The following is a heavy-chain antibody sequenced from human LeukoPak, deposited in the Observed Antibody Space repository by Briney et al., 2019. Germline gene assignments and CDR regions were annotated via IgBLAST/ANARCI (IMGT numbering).Heavy chain of an antibody. J-gene: IGHJ4*02. V-gene: IGHV3-48*04. CDR3: ARELNGYGYYFFDY. CDR1: GFPFTLYN. CDR2: ISSSTNTI. Sequence: GGSLRLSCEVSGFPFTLYNMNWVRQAPGKGLEWLSYISSSTNTIYYADSVKGRFTISRDNAKNSLYLQMNGLGAEDTAVYYCARELNGYGYYFFDYWGPGTLVTVSS. D-gene: IGHD3-16*01.